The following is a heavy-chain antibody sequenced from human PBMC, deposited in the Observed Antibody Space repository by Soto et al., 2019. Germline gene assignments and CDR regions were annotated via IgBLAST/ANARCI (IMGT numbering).Heavy chain of an antibody. CDR3: ARGPKCGAVEY. Sequence: EVQLVESGGGLVKPGGSLRLSCAASGFTFSSYSMNWVRQAPGKGLEWVSSISSGSIYIYYADSVKGRFTISRDNAKNSLYLQMTSSRAEDTAVYYCARGPKCGAVEYCGQGTLVTVSS. CDR1: GFTFSSYS. CDR2: ISSGSIYI. D-gene: IGHD1-26*01. J-gene: IGHJ4*02. V-gene: IGHV3-21*01.